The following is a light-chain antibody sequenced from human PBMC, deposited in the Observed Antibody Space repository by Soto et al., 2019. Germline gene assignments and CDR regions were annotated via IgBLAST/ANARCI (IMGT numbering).Light chain of an antibody. CDR1: SSDIGDYAY. V-gene: IGLV2-14*01. CDR3: SSYTSSNSIL. J-gene: IGLJ3*02. CDR2: EVS. Sequence: QSALTQPASVSGSPGQSITISCTGSSSDIGDYAYVSWYQQHPDKAPKPMIYEVSNRPSGVSNRFSGSKSGNTASLTISGLLAEDEADYYCSSYTSSNSILFGGGTK.